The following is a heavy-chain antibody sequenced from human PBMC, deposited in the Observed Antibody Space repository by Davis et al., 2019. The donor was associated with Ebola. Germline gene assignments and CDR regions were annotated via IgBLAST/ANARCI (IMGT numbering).Heavy chain of an antibody. J-gene: IGHJ4*02. CDR2: IWYDGSNK. CDR1: TFTFTSYC. CDR3: AREGKYRDESRTFDY. D-gene: IGHD2-2*01. Sequence: PARSLTPSCPPSTFTFTSYCMHCVRHAPGKVLEWVAVIWYDGSNKYYADSVKGRFTISRDNSKNTLYLQMNSLRAEDTAVYYCAREGKYRDESRTFDYWGQGTLVTVSS. V-gene: IGHV3-33*01.